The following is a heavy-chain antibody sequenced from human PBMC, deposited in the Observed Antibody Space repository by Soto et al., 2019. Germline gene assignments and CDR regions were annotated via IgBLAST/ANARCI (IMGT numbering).Heavy chain of an antibody. CDR2: ISAYNGNT. Sequence: ASVKVYCKASGYTFTSCGISWVRQAPGQGLEWMGWISAYNGNTNYAQKLQGRVTMTTDTSTSTAYMELRSLRSDDTAVYYCASIYYDSSGYRGYYYGMDVWGQGTTVTVSS. D-gene: IGHD3-22*01. J-gene: IGHJ6*02. CDR3: ASIYYDSSGYRGYYYGMDV. V-gene: IGHV1-18*04. CDR1: GYTFTSCG.